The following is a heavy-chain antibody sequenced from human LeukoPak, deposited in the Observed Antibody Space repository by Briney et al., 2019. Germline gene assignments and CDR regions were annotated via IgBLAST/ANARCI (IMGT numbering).Heavy chain of an antibody. Sequence: GRSLRLSCAASGFTFSSYAMSWVRQAPGKGLEWVSTISGSGGSTFYADSVKGRFTISRDNSKNTLYLQMNSLRAEDTAVYYCAKDLIAAAGTGYWGQGTLVTVSS. D-gene: IGHD6-13*01. J-gene: IGHJ4*02. CDR3: AKDLIAAAGTGY. CDR2: ISGSGGST. CDR1: GFTFSSYA. V-gene: IGHV3-23*01.